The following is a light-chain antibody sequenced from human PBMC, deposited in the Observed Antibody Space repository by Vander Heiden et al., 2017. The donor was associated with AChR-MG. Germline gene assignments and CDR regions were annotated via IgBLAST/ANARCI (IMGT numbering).Light chain of an antibody. Sequence: EIVLTQSPATLSVSPAARATLSCRASQSDYYNSLAWYQQKPGQAPRLLIYGASSRATGIPDRFSGSGSGTEFTLTVTRMEPEDFAVYYCQRDGGSQPYIYGRGTKLEL. V-gene: IGKV3-20*01. CDR2: GAS. CDR3: QRDGGSQPYI. J-gene: IGKJ2*01. CDR1: QSDYYNS.